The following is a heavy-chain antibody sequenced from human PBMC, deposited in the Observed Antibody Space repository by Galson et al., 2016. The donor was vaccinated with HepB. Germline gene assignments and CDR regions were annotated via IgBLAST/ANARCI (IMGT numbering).Heavy chain of an antibody. CDR3: ARDGQYLAPYSMDV. CDR1: GFTFTDFA. D-gene: IGHD2-2*01. V-gene: IGHV3-33*01. CDR2: IWSDGRQR. J-gene: IGHJ6*02. Sequence: SLRLSCAASGFTFTDFAIHWVRQAPGQGLEWLTQIWSDGRQRNFADSVKGRFTFSSDNSKDTVYLKMNSLRVEDTAVYYCARDGQYLAPYSMDVWGQGTTVTVSS.